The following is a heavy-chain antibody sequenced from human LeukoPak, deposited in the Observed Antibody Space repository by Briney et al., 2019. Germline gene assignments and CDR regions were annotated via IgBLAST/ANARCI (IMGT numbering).Heavy chain of an antibody. CDR1: GYTFTNYW. CDR2: IYPDDSDT. Sequence: GESLKISRKGSGYTFTNYWIGWVCQMPGKGLEWMGIIYPDDSDTTYSPSFQGQVTISVDKSISTAYLHWSSLKASDTAMFYCAKTSNGYPNNFDYWGQGTLVTVSS. D-gene: IGHD6-19*01. V-gene: IGHV5-51*01. CDR3: AKTSNGYPNNFDY. J-gene: IGHJ4*02.